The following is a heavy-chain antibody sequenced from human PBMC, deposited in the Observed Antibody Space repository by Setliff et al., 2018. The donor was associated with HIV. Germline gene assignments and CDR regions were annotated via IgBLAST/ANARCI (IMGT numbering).Heavy chain of an antibody. CDR2: IIPSGGST. J-gene: IGHJ4*02. CDR3: ARDGASGSGYYWADY. D-gene: IGHD3-3*01. Sequence: ASVKVSCKASGYTFTKSIIHWVRRAPGQGLEWMGAIIPSGGSTGYAEKFQARVTLTRDTSTSTVYMELSGLREEDTAVYYCARDGASGSGYYWADYWGQGTLVTVSS. V-gene: IGHV1-46*01. CDR1: GYTFTKSI.